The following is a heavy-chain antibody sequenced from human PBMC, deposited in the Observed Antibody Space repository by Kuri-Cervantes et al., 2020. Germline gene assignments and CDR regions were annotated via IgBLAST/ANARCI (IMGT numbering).Heavy chain of an antibody. Sequence: SETLSLTCAVYGGSFSGYYWSWIRQPPGKGLEWIGEINHSGSTNYNPSLKSRVTISVDTSKNQFSPKLSSVTAADTAIYYCARDRGYCSRTSCYTGLDYWGQGTPVTVSS. CDR3: ARDRGYCSRTSCYTGLDY. CDR2: INHSGST. D-gene: IGHD2-2*02. CDR1: GGSFSGYY. V-gene: IGHV4-34*01. J-gene: IGHJ4*02.